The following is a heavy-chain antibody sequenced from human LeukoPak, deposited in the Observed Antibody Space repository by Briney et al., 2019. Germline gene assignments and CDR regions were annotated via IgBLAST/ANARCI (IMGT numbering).Heavy chain of an antibody. Sequence: SSETLSLTCAVYGGSFSGYYWSGIRQPPGKGGEWRGEINHSATTNYNPSLNSRVTTSVDTSKNQFSLKLSSVTAADTAVYYCASDYCSSTSSYDLYGYWGQGTLVTVSS. J-gene: IGHJ4*02. CDR2: INHSATT. CDR3: ASDYCSSTSSYDLYGY. V-gene: IGHV4-34*01. CDR1: GGSFSGYY. D-gene: IGHD2-2*01.